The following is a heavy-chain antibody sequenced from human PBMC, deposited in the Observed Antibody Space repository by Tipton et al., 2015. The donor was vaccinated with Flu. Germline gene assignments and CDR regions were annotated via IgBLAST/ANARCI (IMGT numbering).Heavy chain of an antibody. CDR1: GGSISSYY. V-gene: IGHV4-59*01. CDR2: IYYSGST. Sequence: TLSLTCTVSGGSISSYYWSWIRQPPGKGLGWIGYIYYSGSTNYNPSLKSRVTISVDTSKNQFSLKLSSVTAADTAVYYCAGSMYYYDSSGYTGGQGTLVTVSS. D-gene: IGHD3-22*01. J-gene: IGHJ4*02. CDR3: AGSMYYYDSSGYT.